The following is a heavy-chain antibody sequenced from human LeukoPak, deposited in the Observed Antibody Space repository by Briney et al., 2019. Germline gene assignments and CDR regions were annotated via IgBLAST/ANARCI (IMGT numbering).Heavy chain of an antibody. CDR1: GFTFSSYW. CDR2: IKQDGSEK. J-gene: IGHJ4*02. D-gene: IGHD4-17*01. V-gene: IGHV3-7*01. Sequence: GGSLRLSCAASGFTFSSYWMSWVRQAPGKGLEWVANIKQDGSEKYYVDSVKGRFTISRDNAKNSLYLQMNSLRAEDTAVYYCAIIPDYGDYGDWGQGTLATVSS. CDR3: AIIPDYGDYGD.